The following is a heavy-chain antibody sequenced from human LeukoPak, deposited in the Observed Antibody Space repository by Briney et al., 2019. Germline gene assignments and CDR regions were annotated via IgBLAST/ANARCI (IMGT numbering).Heavy chain of an antibody. CDR1: GGSISSSSYY. J-gene: IGHJ5*02. D-gene: IGHD3-22*01. CDR2: IYYSGST. Sequence: SGTLSLTCTVSGGSISSSSYYWGWIRQPPGKGLEWIGSIYYSGSTYYNPSLKSRVTISVDTSKNQFSLKLSSVTAADTAVYYCARWAMIASWGQGTLVTVSS. V-gene: IGHV4-39*01. CDR3: ARWAMIAS.